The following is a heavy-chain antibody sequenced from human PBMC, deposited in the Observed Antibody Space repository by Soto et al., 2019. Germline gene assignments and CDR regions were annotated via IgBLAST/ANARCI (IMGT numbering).Heavy chain of an antibody. V-gene: IGHV1-69*13. Sequence: GASVKVSCKASGGTFSSYAISWVRQAPGQGLEWMGGIIPIFGTANYAQKFQGRVTITADESTSTAYMELSSLRSEDTAAYYCARVGCSGGSCYFGGYYYYGMDVWGQGTTVTVSS. CDR1: GGTFSSYA. CDR2: IIPIFGTA. J-gene: IGHJ6*02. CDR3: ARVGCSGGSCYFGGYYYYGMDV. D-gene: IGHD2-15*01.